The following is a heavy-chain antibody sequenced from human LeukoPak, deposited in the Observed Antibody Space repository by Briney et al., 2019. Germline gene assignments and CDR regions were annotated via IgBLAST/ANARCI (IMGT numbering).Heavy chain of an antibody. CDR1: GFTFSDYY. V-gene: IGHV3-11*06. J-gene: IGHJ4*02. CDR3: ARDRSRTVGATNFDY. CDR2: ISSSSSYT. Sequence: GGSLRLSCAASGFTFSDYYMSWIRQAPGKGLEWVSYISSSSSYTNYADSVKGRFTISRDNAKNSLYLQMNSLRAEDTAVYYCARDRSRTVGATNFDYWGQGTLVTVSS. D-gene: IGHD1-26*01.